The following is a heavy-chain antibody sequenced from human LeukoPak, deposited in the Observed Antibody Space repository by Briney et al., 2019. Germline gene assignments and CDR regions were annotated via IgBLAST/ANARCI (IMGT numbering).Heavy chain of an antibody. V-gene: IGHV1-2*02. D-gene: IGHD1-26*01. CDR1: GYTFSVYY. Sequence: ASVKVSCKASGYTFSVYYMHWVRQAPGQGLEWMGWISPNSGDTNYAQKSQGRVAMTRDTSISTAYMDLSGLRSDDTAVYYCARTGGEVNWDLQNYFDYWGQGTPVTVSS. CDR3: ARTGGEVNWDLQNYFDY. CDR2: ISPNSGDT. J-gene: IGHJ4*02.